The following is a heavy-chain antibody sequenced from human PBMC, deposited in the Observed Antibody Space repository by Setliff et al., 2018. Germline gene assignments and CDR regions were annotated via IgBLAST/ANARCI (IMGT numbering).Heavy chain of an antibody. CDR1: GFTFSTYS. CDR2: ISDSSIYI. D-gene: IGHD3-22*01. CDR3: ARDDGILYDSSGYPDY. V-gene: IGHV3-21*01. Sequence: GGSLRLSCAASGFTFSTYSMHWVRQAPGKGLEWVSSISDSSIYIYYVDSVRGRFTISRDNAKSSLYLQMNSLRGEDTAMYYCARDDGILYDSSGYPDYWGQGTLVTVSS. J-gene: IGHJ4*02.